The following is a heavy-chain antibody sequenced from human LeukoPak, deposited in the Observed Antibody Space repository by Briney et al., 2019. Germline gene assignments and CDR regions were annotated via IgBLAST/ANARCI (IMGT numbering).Heavy chain of an antibody. CDR3: AKSMGPRDGYTRG. CDR1: GFTVSSNY. V-gene: IGHV3-23*01. J-gene: IGHJ4*02. Sequence: GGSLRLSCAASGFTVSSNYMSWVRQAPGKGLEWVSAISGSGGSTYYADSVKGRFTISRDNSKNTLYLQMNSLRAEDTAVYYCAKSMGPRDGYTRGWGQGTLVTVSS. D-gene: IGHD5-24*01. CDR2: ISGSGGST.